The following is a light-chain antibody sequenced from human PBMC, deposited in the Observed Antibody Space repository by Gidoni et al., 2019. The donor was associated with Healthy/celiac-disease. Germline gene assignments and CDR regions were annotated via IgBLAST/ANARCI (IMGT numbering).Light chain of an antibody. V-gene: IGLV2-14*01. CDR2: EVS. CDR3: SSYTSSSTPYV. CDR1: SSDVGGYNY. J-gene: IGLJ1*01. Sequence: QSALTQPAYVSGSPGQTITISCTGTSSDVGGYNYVSWYQQHPGKAPKLMIYEVSTRPSGVSNRFSGSKSGNTASLTISGLQAEDEADYYCSSYTSSSTPYVFGTGTKVTVL.